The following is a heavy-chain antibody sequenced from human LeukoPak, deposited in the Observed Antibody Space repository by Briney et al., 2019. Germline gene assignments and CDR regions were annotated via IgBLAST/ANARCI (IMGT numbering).Heavy chain of an antibody. CDR1: GGSVSSGNYY. Sequence: SQTLSLTCTVSGGSVSSGNYYWRWIRQPAGKGLEWIERIYTSGTTNYNPSLVSRVTILLDTSKNQFSLKLSSVTAADTAVYYCARAVGSSESNYSDHWGQGTLATVSS. CDR2: IYTSGTT. D-gene: IGHD3-10*01. J-gene: IGHJ4*02. CDR3: ARAVGSSESNYSDH. V-gene: IGHV4-61*02.